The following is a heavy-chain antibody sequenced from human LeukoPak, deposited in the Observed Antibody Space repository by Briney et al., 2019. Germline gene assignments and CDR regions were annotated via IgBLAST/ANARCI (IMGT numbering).Heavy chain of an antibody. CDR2: ISGDGGSI. D-gene: IGHD5-12*01. Sequence: QTGGSLRLSCVASGFTFDDYTMHWVRQAPGKGLEWVSLISGDGGSIYYADSVKGRFTISRDNSKNSLHLQMTSLTTEDSALYYCAKDSGHDYFYLDHWGRGTLVTVSS. J-gene: IGHJ4*02. CDR1: GFTFDDYT. CDR3: AKDSGHDYFYLDH. V-gene: IGHV3-43*01.